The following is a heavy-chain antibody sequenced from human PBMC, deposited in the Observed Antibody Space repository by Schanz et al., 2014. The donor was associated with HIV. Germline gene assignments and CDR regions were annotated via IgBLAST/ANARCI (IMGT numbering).Heavy chain of an antibody. V-gene: IGHV1-18*01. CDR1: GYAFPDYG. D-gene: IGHD6-13*01. CDR2: ISPYNGNT. Sequence: QVQLIQSGPEVKQPGASVKVSCEASGYAFPDYGISWVRQAPGQGLEWMGWISPYNGNTNYVEKFQGRVTMTTDTSTFTAYMELRNLRSDDAAVYFCARHLAYTSDWYSEVFAFDSWGQGTLVTVSP. J-gene: IGHJ4*02. CDR3: ARHLAYTSDWYSEVFAFDS.